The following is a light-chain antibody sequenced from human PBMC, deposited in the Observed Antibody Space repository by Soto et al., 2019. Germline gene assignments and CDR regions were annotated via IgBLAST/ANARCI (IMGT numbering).Light chain of an antibody. CDR1: SSDVGGYNY. J-gene: IGLJ2*01. V-gene: IGLV2-14*01. CDR2: EVS. Sequence: QSALTQPASVSGSPGQSITISCTGTSSDVGGYNYVSWYQQSPGKAPKLMIYEVSNRPSGVSNRFSGSKSGNTASLTISGLQTEDEADYYCSSYTSRSTVVFGGGTKVTVL. CDR3: SSYTSRSTVV.